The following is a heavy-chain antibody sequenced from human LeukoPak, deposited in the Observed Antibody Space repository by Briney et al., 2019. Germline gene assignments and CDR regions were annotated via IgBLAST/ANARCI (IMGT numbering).Heavy chain of an antibody. CDR2: INPDGSGK. Sequence: PGGSLRLSCAASGFTFSRSWMSWVRQAPGKGLEWVANINPDGSGKYYVDSVKGRSTISRDNAKNSLYLQMNSLRAEDTAVYYCARSEDYWGQGTLVTVSS. V-gene: IGHV3-7*04. CDR1: GFTFSRSW. J-gene: IGHJ4*02. CDR3: ARSEDY.